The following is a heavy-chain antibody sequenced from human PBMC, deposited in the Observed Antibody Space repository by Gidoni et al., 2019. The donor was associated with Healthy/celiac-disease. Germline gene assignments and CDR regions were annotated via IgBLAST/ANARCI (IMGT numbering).Heavy chain of an antibody. J-gene: IGHJ4*02. Sequence: EVQLVESGGGLVKPGGSLSLSCAASGFTFSRYSLNWVRQAPGKGLEWVSSISSSSRYIYYADSVKGRFTISRDNAKNSLYLQMNSLRAEDTAVYYCARDQYTDIVVVVAATYFDYWGQGTLVTVSS. CDR3: ARDQYTDIVVVVAATYFDY. CDR1: GFTFSRYS. D-gene: IGHD2-15*01. CDR2: ISSSSRYI. V-gene: IGHV3-21*01.